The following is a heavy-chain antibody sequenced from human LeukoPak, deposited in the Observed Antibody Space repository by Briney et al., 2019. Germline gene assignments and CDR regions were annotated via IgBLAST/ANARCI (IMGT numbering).Heavy chain of an antibody. D-gene: IGHD1-26*01. CDR2: IWYDGSNK. V-gene: IGHV3-33*01. CDR1: GFTFSSYG. J-gene: IGHJ4*02. CDR3: ARAGENSGSYYYDYFDY. Sequence: GGSLRLSCAASGFTFSSYGMHWVRQAPGKGLEWVAVIWYDGSNKYYADSVKGRFTISRDNSKNTLYLQMNSLRAEDTAVYYCARAGENSGSYYYDYFDYWGQGTLVTLSS.